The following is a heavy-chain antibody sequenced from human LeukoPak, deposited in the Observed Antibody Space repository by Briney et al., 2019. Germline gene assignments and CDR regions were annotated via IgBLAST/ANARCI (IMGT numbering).Heavy chain of an antibody. CDR3: AKVSYYYDSSGYYDC. J-gene: IGHJ4*02. CDR1: GFTFSSYG. CDR2: ISYDGSNK. Sequence: PGRSLRLSCAASGFTFSSYGMHWVRQAPGKGLEWVAVISYDGSNKYYADSVKGRFTISRDNSKNTLYLQMNSLRAEDTAVYYCAKVSYYYDSSGYYDCWGQGTLVTVSS. D-gene: IGHD3-22*01. V-gene: IGHV3-30*18.